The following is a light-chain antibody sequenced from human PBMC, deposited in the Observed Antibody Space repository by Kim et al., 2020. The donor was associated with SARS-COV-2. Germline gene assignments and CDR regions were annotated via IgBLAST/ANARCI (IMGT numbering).Light chain of an antibody. Sequence: ASLGDRVTITCQTTQSISSHLNWYPQKPGRAPKLLISAASTLQGGVPSRFSGSGSETDFTLTIRSLQPEDFATYFCQQSYITPFTFGPGTKVDIK. V-gene: IGKV1-39*01. CDR1: QSISSH. CDR2: AAS. J-gene: IGKJ3*01. CDR3: QQSYITPFT.